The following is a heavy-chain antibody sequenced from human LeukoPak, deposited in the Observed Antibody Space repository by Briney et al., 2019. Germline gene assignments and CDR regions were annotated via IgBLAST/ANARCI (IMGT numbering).Heavy chain of an antibody. J-gene: IGHJ6*02. CDR3: ARGPYYYDSSGYYYYYYGMDV. D-gene: IGHD3-22*01. V-gene: IGHV4-34*01. CDR1: GGSFSGYY. Sequence: PSETLSLTCAVYGGSFSGYYWSWVRQPPGKGLEWIGEINHSESTNYNPSLKSRVTISVDTSKNQFSLKLSSVTAADTAVYYCARGPYYYDSSGYYYYYYGMDVWGQGTTVTVSS. CDR2: INHSEST.